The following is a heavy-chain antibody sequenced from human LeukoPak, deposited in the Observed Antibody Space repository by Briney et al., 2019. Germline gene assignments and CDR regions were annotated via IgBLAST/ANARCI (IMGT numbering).Heavy chain of an antibody. D-gene: IGHD2-21*02. J-gene: IGHJ4*02. CDR3: ASMTTYCGGDCYFFDF. Sequence: GGSLRLSCAASGLIFSSYWMSWVRQAPGKGLEWVSYISNSGNIIYYADSVKGRFTIPRDNAKNSLYLQMNSLRAEDTAVYYCASMTTYCGGDCYFFDFWGQGTPVTVSS. CDR1: GLIFSSYW. V-gene: IGHV3-48*04. CDR2: ISNSGNII.